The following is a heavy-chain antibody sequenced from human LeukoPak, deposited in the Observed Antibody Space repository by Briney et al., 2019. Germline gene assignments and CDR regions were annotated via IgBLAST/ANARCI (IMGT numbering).Heavy chain of an antibody. V-gene: IGHV1-18*01. CDR3: ARDESQLPFDY. CDR2: ISAYNGNT. Sequence: ASVTVSFKASGYTFTSYGISWVRQAPGQGLEWMGWISAYNGNTNYAQKLQGRVTMTTDTSTSAAYMELRSLRSDDTAVYYCARDESQLPFDYWGQGTLVTVSS. D-gene: IGHD2-2*01. J-gene: IGHJ4*02. CDR1: GYTFTSYG.